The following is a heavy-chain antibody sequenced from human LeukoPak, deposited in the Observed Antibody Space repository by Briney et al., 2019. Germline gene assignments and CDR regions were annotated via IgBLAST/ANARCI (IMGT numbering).Heavy chain of an antibody. CDR2: IIPIFGTA. D-gene: IGHD2-2*01. V-gene: IGHV1-69*05. CDR3: ARGDFDRYCSSTSCSVYYYYMDV. CDR1: GGTFSNYA. J-gene: IGHJ6*03. Sequence: SVKVSCKASGGTFSNYAISWARQAPGQGLEWMGGIIPIFGTANYAQKFQGRVTITTDESTSTAYMELSSLRSEDTAVYYCARGDFDRYCSSTSCSVYYYYMDVWGKGTTVTVSS.